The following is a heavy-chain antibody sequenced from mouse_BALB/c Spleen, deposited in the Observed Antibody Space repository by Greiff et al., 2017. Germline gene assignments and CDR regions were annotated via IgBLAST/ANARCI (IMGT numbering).Heavy chain of an antibody. CDR2: IWGDGST. CDR1: GFSLTGYG. Sequence: VQLQESGPGLVAPSQSLSITCTVSGFSLTGYGVNWVRQPPGKGLEWLGMIWGDGSTDYNSALKSRLSISKDNSKSQVFLKMNSLQTDDTARYYCARERGYGAFAYWGQGTLVTVSA. CDR3: ARERGYGAFAY. D-gene: IGHD1-1*01. V-gene: IGHV2-6-7*01. J-gene: IGHJ3*01.